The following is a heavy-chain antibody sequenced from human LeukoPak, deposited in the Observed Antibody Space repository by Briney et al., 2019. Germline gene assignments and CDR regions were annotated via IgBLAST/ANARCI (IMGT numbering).Heavy chain of an antibody. CDR3: ARGPVRWLQFGYAFDI. Sequence: GGSLRLSCAASGFTFSSYSMNWVRQAPGKGLEWVSYISSSSNAIYYADSVKGRFTISRDNAKNSLYLQMNSLRAEDTAVYYCARGPVRWLQFGYAFDIWGQGTMVTVSS. CDR2: ISSSSNAI. V-gene: IGHV3-48*04. D-gene: IGHD5-24*01. J-gene: IGHJ3*02. CDR1: GFTFSSYS.